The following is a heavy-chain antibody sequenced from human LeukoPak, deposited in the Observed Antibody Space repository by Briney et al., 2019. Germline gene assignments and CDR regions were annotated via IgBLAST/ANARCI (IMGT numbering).Heavy chain of an antibody. CDR2: IYHSGST. J-gene: IGHJ4*02. D-gene: IGHD3-22*01. V-gene: IGHV4-31*03. CDR1: GGSIRSTNYY. CDR3: ARANYYDSTGYLPVVYPSDY. Sequence: SETLSLTCTVSGGSIRSTNYYWSWIRQDPAKGLEWIGYIYHSGSTYYNPSLKSRVTMSLDTSKNQVSLKLRSVTAADTAVYYCARANYYDSTGYLPVVYPSDYWGPGALVTVSS.